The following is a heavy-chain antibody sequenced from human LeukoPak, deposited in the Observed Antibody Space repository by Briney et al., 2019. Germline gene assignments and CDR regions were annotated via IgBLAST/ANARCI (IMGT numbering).Heavy chain of an antibody. Sequence: KPSETLSLTCTVSGGSISTYYWSWIRQPPGKGLKWIGYVYYSGSTNYKPSLKSRVTISVDTSKNQFSLRLRSVTAADTAVYYCARVTGTTGGLTLYYFDYWGQGTLVTVSS. CDR3: ARVTGTTGGLTLYYFDY. J-gene: IGHJ4*02. D-gene: IGHD1-7*01. CDR1: GGSISTYY. CDR2: VYYSGST. V-gene: IGHV4-59*01.